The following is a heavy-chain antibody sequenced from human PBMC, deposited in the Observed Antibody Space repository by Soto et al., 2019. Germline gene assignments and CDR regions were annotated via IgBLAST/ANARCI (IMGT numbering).Heavy chain of an antibody. V-gene: IGHV1-69*13. CDR2: IIPIFATV. Sequence: SVKVSCKASGGSFSSNPISWVRQAPGQGLEWMAGIIPIFATVHYAQKFQGRVTITADESTSTAYMELTSLRSEDTAVYFCARGGRGYSSAPRYYFDYWGQGTLVTVSS. CDR1: GGSFSSNP. D-gene: IGHD5-18*01. J-gene: IGHJ4*02. CDR3: ARGGRGYSSAPRYYFDY.